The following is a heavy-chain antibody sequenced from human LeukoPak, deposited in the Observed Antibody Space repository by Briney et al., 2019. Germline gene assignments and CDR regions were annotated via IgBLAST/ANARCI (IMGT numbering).Heavy chain of an antibody. CDR3: AKGPTKGYCSSTSCYIVDWFDP. CDR2: ISGSGGST. V-gene: IGHV3-23*01. Sequence: GGSLRLSCAASGFTFSSYAMSWVRQAPGKGLEWVSAISGSGGSTYYADSVKGRFTISRDNSKNTLYLQMNSLRADDTAVYYCAKGPTKGYCSSTSCYIVDWFDPWGQGTLVTVSS. D-gene: IGHD2-2*02. J-gene: IGHJ5*02. CDR1: GFTFSSYA.